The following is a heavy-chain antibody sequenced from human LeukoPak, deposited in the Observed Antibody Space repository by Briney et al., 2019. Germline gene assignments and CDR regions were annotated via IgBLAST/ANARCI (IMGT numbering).Heavy chain of an antibody. CDR1: GGTFTRYA. CDR3: VRQITMIEEGAFDI. J-gene: IGHJ3*02. D-gene: IGHD3-22*01. V-gene: IGHV1-69*13. CDR2: IIPIIGTV. Sequence: SVKVSCKASGGTFTRYAISWVRQAPGQGLEWMGGIIPIIGTVNYAQKFQGRVTITADESTSTAYMELSSLRSEDTAVYYCVRQITMIEEGAFDIWGQGTMVTVSS.